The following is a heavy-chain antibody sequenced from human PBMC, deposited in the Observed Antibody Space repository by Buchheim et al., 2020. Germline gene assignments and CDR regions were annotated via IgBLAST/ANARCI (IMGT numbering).Heavy chain of an antibody. CDR2: ISASGDRT. V-gene: IGHV3-23*01. D-gene: IGHD2-8*02. CDR1: GFTFSSYV. J-gene: IGHJ4*02. CDR3: ANSRYCTGGRCSDY. Sequence: EAQLLESRGGLVQPGGSLRLSCAASGFTFSSYVMCWVRQAPGKGLEWVAGISASGDRTYYAASVEGRFIISRDNSNGTVYLQIDSLRGADTAVYYCANSRYCTGGRCSDYWGQGAL.